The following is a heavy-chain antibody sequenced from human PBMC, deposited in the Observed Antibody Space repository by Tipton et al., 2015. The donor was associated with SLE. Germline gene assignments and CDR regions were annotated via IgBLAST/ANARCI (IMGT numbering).Heavy chain of an antibody. J-gene: IGHJ4*02. CDR1: GGSISGTSHY. CDR2: IYYSGRT. Sequence: TLSLTCSVSGGSISGTSHYWDWIRHPPGKGLEWIGTIYYSGRTDYNPSPKSPVTMSVDTSMNPFSLKLNTVTAADTAVSYCARRRFQSASDYWGQGTLVRGSS. CDR3: ARRRFQSASDY. D-gene: IGHD2-21*01. V-gene: IGHV4-39*07.